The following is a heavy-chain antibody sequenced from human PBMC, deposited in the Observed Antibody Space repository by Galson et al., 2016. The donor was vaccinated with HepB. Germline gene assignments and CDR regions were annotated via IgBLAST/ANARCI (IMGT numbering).Heavy chain of an antibody. CDR3: ARADYYYYGMDV. J-gene: IGHJ6*02. CDR2: INTDGSGT. CDR1: GFTFSSSW. D-gene: IGHD5-12*01. Sequence: SLRLSCAASGFTFSSSWAHWVRQVPGKGLVWISRINTDGSGTTYADSVKGRFTISRDNSKNTLYLQMSSLRADDTAVYYCARADYYYYGMDVWGQGTTVTVSS. V-gene: IGHV3-74*01.